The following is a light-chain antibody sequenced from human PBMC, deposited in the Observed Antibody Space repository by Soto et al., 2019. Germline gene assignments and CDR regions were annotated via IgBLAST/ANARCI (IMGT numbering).Light chain of an antibody. CDR1: QSISNH. CDR2: AAS. V-gene: IGKV1-39*01. J-gene: IGKJ4*01. CDR3: QQYYSFPLT. Sequence: DIQMTQSPSSPSASVEDRVIITCRASQSISNHLNWYQQKPGKAPKLLIYAASTLQSGVPSRFSGSGSGTDFTLTISCLQSEDFATYYCQQYYSFPLTFGGGTKVDIK.